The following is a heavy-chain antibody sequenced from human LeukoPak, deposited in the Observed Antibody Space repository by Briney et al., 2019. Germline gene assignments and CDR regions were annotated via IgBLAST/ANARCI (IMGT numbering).Heavy chain of an antibody. Sequence: SETLSLTCTVSGGSIGSYYWSWIRQPPGKGLEWIGYIYYSGSTNYNPSLKSRVTISVDTSKNQFSLKLRSVTAADTAVYYCARAQLYYYYMEVWGKGTTVTVSS. CDR1: GGSIGSYY. CDR2: IYYSGST. D-gene: IGHD2-2*01. V-gene: IGHV4-59*01. J-gene: IGHJ6*03. CDR3: ARAQLYYYYMEV.